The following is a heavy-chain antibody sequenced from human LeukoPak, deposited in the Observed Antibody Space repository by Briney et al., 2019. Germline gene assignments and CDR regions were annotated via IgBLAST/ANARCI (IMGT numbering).Heavy chain of an antibody. Sequence: PGGSLRLSCAASGFRFRDFWMTWVRQAAGKGLDGVANINQGGGVKYYVDSVKGRFTISRDDTESSLYVQMNSLRDEDTAVYYCARFGYSGWNLENWGQGTLVTVSS. CDR3: ARFGYSGWNLEN. J-gene: IGHJ4*02. CDR1: GFRFRDFW. D-gene: IGHD5-12*01. CDR2: INQGGGVK. V-gene: IGHV3-7*02.